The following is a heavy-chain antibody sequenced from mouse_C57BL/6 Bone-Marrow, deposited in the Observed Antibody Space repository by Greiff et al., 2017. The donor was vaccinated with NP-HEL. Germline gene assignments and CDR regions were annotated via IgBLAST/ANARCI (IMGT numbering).Heavy chain of an antibody. CDR1: GYTFTSYW. CDR3: AGITTVAFDY. CDR2: IHPNSGST. D-gene: IGHD1-1*01. Sequence: QVQLQQPGAELVKPGASVKLSCKASGYTFTSYWMHWVKQRPGQGLEWIGMIHPNSGSTNYNEKFKSNATLTVDKSSSTAYMQLSSLTSEDSAVYYCAGITTVAFDYWGQGTTLTVSS. V-gene: IGHV1-64*01. J-gene: IGHJ2*01.